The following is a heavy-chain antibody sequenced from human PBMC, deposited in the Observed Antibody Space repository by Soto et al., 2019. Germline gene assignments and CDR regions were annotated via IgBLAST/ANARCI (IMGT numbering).Heavy chain of an antibody. J-gene: IGHJ6*02. V-gene: IGHV4-34*01. CDR3: ARGLNRWHAGENIVVAPAAMMSGGYYYGMDV. D-gene: IGHD2-2*01. CDR2: INHSGST. Sequence: PSETLSLTCAVYGGSFSGYYWSWIRQPPGKGLEWIGEINHSGSTNYNPSLKSRVTISVDTSKNQFSLKLSSVTAADTAVYYCARGLNRWHAGENIVVAPAAMMSGGYYYGMDVWGQGTTVTVSS. CDR1: GGSFSGYY.